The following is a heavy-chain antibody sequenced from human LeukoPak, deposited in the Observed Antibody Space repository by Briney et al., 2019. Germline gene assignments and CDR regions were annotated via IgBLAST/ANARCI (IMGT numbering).Heavy chain of an antibody. CDR3: AKKTPGNYPYDY. D-gene: IGHD3-22*01. CDR1: GGTFSSYA. J-gene: IGHJ4*02. CDR2: IIPIFGTA. V-gene: IGHV1-69*05. Sequence: ASVKVSCKASGGTFSSYAISWVRQAPGQGLEWMGGIIPIFGTANYAQKFQGRVTITTDESTSTAYMELTSLRVEDTAVYYCAKKTPGNYPYDYWGQGTLVTVSS.